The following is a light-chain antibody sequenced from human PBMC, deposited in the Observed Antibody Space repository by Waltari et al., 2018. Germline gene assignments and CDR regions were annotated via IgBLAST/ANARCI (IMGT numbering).Light chain of an antibody. J-gene: IGKJ1*01. Sequence: VLTQSPVILSLSPGERATLSCRASQSVISYLAWYQQKPGQAPRLLIYDVSERATGIPARFSGSGSGTDFTLTISSLEPEDFAVYYCQQRYKWPPGFDQGTKVEIK. V-gene: IGKV3-11*01. CDR3: QQRYKWPPG. CDR1: QSVISY. CDR2: DVS.